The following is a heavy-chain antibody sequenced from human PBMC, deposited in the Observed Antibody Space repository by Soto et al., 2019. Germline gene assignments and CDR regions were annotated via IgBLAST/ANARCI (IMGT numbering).Heavy chain of an antibody. J-gene: IGHJ4*02. V-gene: IGHV1-2*02. D-gene: IGHD3-9*01. CDR3: ARESILTGYSFDY. Sequence: ASVKVSCKASGYTFTGYYMHWVRQAPGQGLEWMRWINPNSGGTNYAQKFQGRVTMTRDTSISTAYMELSRLRSDDTAVYYCARESILTGYSFDYWGQGTLVTVSS. CDR1: GYTFTGYY. CDR2: INPNSGGT.